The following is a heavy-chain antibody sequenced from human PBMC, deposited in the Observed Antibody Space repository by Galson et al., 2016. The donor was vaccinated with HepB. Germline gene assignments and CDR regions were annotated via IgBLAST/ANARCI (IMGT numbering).Heavy chain of an antibody. Sequence: SVKVSCKASGYIFTTYLIHWVRQAPGQRPEWMGWVNAGNGNTEYSQKFQGRVIITRDTSASTAYMELSSLRSEDTAVYYCAGDGVLGGASWFDTWGQGTPVTVSP. J-gene: IGHJ5*02. V-gene: IGHV1-3*01. D-gene: IGHD1-26*01. CDR1: GYIFTTYL. CDR2: VNAGNGNT. CDR3: AGDGVLGGASWFDT.